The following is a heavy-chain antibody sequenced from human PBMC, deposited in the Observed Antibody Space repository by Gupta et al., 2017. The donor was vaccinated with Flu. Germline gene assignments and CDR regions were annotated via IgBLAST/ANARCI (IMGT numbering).Heavy chain of an antibody. Sequence: EVQRVESGGGLLQPGRSLRLSCTASGFTFGDYAMSWFRQAPGKGLEWVGFIRSKAYGGTTEYAASVKGRFTISRDDSKSNAYLQMNSLKTEDTAVYYCTRDWSGYDYEYYYYYGMDVWGQGTTVTVSS. J-gene: IGHJ6*02. V-gene: IGHV3-49*03. CDR2: IRSKAYGGTT. D-gene: IGHD5-12*01. CDR3: TRDWSGYDYEYYYYYGMDV. CDR1: GFTFGDYA.